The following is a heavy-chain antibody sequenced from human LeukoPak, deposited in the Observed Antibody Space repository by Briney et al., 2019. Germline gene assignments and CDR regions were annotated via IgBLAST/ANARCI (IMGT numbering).Heavy chain of an antibody. CDR2: IYHSGST. CDR3: AREPDNYDFWSGYYRYGMDV. V-gene: IGHV4-4*02. D-gene: IGHD3-3*01. Sequence: PSETLSLTCAVSGGSISSSNWWSWVRQPPGKGLEWIGEIYHSGSTNYNPSLKSRVTISVDKSKNQLSLKLSSVTAADTAVYYCAREPDNYDFWSGYYRYGMDVWGQGTTVTVSS. J-gene: IGHJ6*02. CDR1: GGSISSSNW.